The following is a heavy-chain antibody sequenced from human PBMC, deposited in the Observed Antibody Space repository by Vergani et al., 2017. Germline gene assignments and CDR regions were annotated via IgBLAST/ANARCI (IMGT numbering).Heavy chain of an antibody. V-gene: IGHV3-23*01. D-gene: IGHD2-15*01. CDR1: GFTFSSYA. CDR2: ISVSGGST. Sequence: EVQLLESGGGLVQPGGSLRLSCAASGFTFSSYAMSWVRQAPGKGLEWVSAISVSGGSTYYGDSVKGRFTIYRDNSKNTLYLQMNSLRAEDTAVYYCAKRQLVVAAQSYFDYWGQGSLVTGSS. CDR3: AKRQLVVAAQSYFDY. J-gene: IGHJ4*02.